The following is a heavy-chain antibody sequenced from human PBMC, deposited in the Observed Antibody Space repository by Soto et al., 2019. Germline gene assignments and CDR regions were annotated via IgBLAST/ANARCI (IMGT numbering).Heavy chain of an antibody. CDR2: IYSGGST. J-gene: IGHJ6*02. CDR3: ARGSVYYYYGMEV. CDR1: GFTVSSNY. V-gene: IGHV3-53*01. Sequence: EVQLVESGGGLIQPGGSLRLSCAASGFTVSSNYMSWVRQAPGKGLEWVSVIYSGGSTYYADSVKGRFTISRDNSKNTLDLQINSLRAEDTAVYYCARGSVYYYYGMEVWGQGTTVTVSS.